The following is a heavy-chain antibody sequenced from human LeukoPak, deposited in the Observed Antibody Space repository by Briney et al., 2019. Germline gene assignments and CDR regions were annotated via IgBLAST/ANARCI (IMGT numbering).Heavy chain of an antibody. CDR2: IGWNSGSI. CDR1: GFTFDDYA. V-gene: IGHV3-9*01. J-gene: IGHJ4*02. D-gene: IGHD5-24*01. Sequence: RGGSLRLSCAASGFTFDDYAMHWVRQAPGKGLEGVSGIGWNSGSIGYADSVKGRFTISRDNAKNSLYLQMNSLRAEDTALYYCAKDRMATHAYYFDYWGQGPLVTVSS. CDR3: AKDRMATHAYYFDY.